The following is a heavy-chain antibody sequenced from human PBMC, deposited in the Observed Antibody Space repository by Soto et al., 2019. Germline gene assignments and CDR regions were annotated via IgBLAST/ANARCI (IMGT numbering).Heavy chain of an antibody. J-gene: IGHJ5*02. CDR1: GFTFTSSA. CDR3: AAGSTSEDNWFDP. V-gene: IGHV1-58*02. D-gene: IGHD2-2*01. Sequence: SVKVSCKASGFTFTSSAMQWVRQARGQRLEWIGWIVVGSGNTNYAQKFQERVTITRDMSTSTAYMELSSLRSEDTAVYYCAAGSTSEDNWFDPWGQGTLVTVSS. CDR2: IVVGSGNT.